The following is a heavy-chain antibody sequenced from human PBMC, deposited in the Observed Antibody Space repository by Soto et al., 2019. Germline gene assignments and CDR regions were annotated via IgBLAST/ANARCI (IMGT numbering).Heavy chain of an antibody. D-gene: IGHD2-8*01. CDR1: GGSISVSY. Sequence: SLTCAVYGGSISVSYWSWIRQPPGKGLEWIGEINHSGGTNYNPSLKSRVTISVDTSKNQFSLKLSSVTAADTAVYYCASHVWNFDYWGQGSLVTVSS. CDR2: INHSGGT. J-gene: IGHJ4*02. V-gene: IGHV4-34*01. CDR3: ASHVWNFDY.